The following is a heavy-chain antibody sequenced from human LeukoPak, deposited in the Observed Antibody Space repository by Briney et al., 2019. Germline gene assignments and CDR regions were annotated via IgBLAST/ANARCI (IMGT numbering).Heavy chain of an antibody. J-gene: IGHJ4*02. D-gene: IGHD6-19*01. CDR2: INHSGST. CDR1: GGSFSGYY. Sequence: TETLSLTCAVYGGSFSGYYWSWFRQRPGKGLEWIGEINHSGSTNYNPSLKSRVTISVDTSKNQFSLKLSSVTAADTAVYYCARVGPGMAVAGKGNFDYWGQGTLVTVSS. CDR3: ARVGPGMAVAGKGNFDY. V-gene: IGHV4-34*01.